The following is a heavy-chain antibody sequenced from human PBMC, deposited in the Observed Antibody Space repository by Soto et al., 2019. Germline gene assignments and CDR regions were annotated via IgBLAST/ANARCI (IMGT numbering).Heavy chain of an antibody. V-gene: IGHV3-30-3*01. CDR3: ASGSWGQQLAHGGWFDP. CDR2: ISSDGTNK. CDR1: GFTFGSYA. D-gene: IGHD6-13*01. Sequence: QVQLVESGGGVVQPGRSLRLSCAASGFTFGSYAMHWVRQAPGKGLEWVAVISSDGTNKYHADSVVGRLTTSRDNSKNTLYLKMNSLRPEDTAVFYCASGSWGQQLAHGGWFDPWGQGTLVTVSS. J-gene: IGHJ5*02.